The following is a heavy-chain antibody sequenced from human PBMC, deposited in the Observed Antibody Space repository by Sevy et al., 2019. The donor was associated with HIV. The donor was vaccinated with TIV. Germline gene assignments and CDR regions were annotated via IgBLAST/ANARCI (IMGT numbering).Heavy chain of an antibody. D-gene: IGHD5-12*01. CDR2: ISSSSGYT. J-gene: IGHJ4*02. CDR1: GFTFSDYY. CDR3: ARARVVASFPYYFDN. Sequence: GGSLRLSCAASGFTFSDYYMSWIRQAPGKGLEWVSYISSSSGYTNYADSVKGRFTISRDNAKNSLYLQMNSLRAEDTAVYYCARARVVASFPYYFDNWRQGTLVTVSS. V-gene: IGHV3-11*06.